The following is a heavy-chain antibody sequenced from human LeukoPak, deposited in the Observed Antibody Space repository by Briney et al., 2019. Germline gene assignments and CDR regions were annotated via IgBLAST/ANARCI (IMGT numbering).Heavy chain of an antibody. J-gene: IGHJ4*02. Sequence: GESLKISCKGSGYSFSNYWIGWVRQMPGKGLEWMGIIYPDDSDTRYSPSFQGQVTISADKSISTAYLQWSSLKASDAAMYYCARQHILNDCPDYWGQGTLVTVSS. D-gene: IGHD3-9*01. CDR1: GYSFSNYW. V-gene: IGHV5-51*01. CDR2: IYPDDSDT. CDR3: ARQHILNDCPDY.